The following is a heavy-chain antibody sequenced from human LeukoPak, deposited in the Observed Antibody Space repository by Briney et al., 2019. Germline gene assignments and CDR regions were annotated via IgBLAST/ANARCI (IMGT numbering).Heavy chain of an antibody. D-gene: IGHD3-22*01. V-gene: IGHV4-59*01. J-gene: IGHJ5*02. CDR3: XRGFYYYDSSGYYR. Sequence: PSETLSLTCTVSGGSISSYYWSWIRQPPGKGLEWIGYIYYSGSTNYNPSLKSRVTISVDTSKNQFSLKLSSVTAADTAVYYCXRGFYYYDSSGYYRWGQGTLVTVSS. CDR2: IYYSGST. CDR1: GGSISSYY.